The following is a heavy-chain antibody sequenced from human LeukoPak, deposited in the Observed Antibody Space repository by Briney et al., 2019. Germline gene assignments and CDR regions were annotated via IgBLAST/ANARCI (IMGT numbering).Heavy chain of an antibody. CDR3: ARVTYYYDSSGYHPYYFDY. J-gene: IGHJ4*02. Sequence: PSETLSLTCTVSGGSISSYYWSWIRQPAGKGLESIGHISTSGSTNYNPSLKSRVTISVDTSKNQFSLKLSSVTAADTAVYYCARVTYYYDSSGYHPYYFDYWGQGTLVTVSS. D-gene: IGHD3-22*01. CDR2: ISTSGST. CDR1: GGSISSYY. V-gene: IGHV4-4*07.